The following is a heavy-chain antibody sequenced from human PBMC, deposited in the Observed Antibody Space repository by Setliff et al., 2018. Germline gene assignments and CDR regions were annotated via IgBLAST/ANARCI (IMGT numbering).Heavy chain of an antibody. Sequence: GGSLRLSCTASGFTFSNAWMSWVRQAPGKGLEWVGRIKGITDSGTTDHAAPVKGRFTVSRDDSISTLYLQMNSLKTEDTAVYYCTVGSLHWGQGTMVTVSS. CDR2: IKGITDSGTT. V-gene: IGHV3-15*01. CDR3: TVGSLH. D-gene: IGHD2-15*01. CDR1: GFTFSNAW. J-gene: IGHJ3*01.